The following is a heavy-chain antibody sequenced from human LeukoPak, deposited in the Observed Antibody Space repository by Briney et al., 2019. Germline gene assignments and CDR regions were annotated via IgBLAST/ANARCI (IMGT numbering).Heavy chain of an antibody. CDR3: ARLGYCSSTSCSNYYYYGMDV. Sequence: SETLSLTCAVYGGSFSGYYWSWIRQPPGKGLEWIGEINHSGSTNYNPSLKSRVTMSVDTSKNQFSLKLSSVTAADTAVYYCARLGYCSSTSCSNYYYYGMDVWGQGTTVTVSS. V-gene: IGHV4-34*01. CDR2: INHSGST. CDR1: GGSFSGYY. J-gene: IGHJ6*02. D-gene: IGHD2-2*01.